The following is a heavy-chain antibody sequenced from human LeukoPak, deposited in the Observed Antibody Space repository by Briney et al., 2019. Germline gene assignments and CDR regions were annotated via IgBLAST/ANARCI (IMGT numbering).Heavy chain of an antibody. D-gene: IGHD1-26*01. Sequence: QSGGSLRLSCAASGFIFSDYWMSWARQAPGKGLEWVANIKRDGSEKYYLDSVKGRFTISRDNAKNSVYLQMNSLRVEDTAVYYCARDGAATDDRWGQGTLVTVSS. V-gene: IGHV3-7*01. CDR1: GFIFSDYW. CDR3: ARDGAATDDR. J-gene: IGHJ5*02. CDR2: IKRDGSEK.